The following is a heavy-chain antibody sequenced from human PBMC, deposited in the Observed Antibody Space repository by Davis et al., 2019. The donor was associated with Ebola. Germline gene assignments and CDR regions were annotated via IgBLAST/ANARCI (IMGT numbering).Heavy chain of an antibody. CDR1: GYSFTSYW. J-gene: IGHJ3*02. CDR2: IYPGDSDT. V-gene: IGHV5-51*01. Sequence: GESLKISCTGSGYSFTSYWIGWVRQMPGKGLEWMGIIYPGDSDTRYSPSFQGQVTISADKSISTAYLQWSSLKASDTAMYYCGTVYSGSYYAFDIWGQGTMVTVSS. CDR3: GTVYSGSYYAFDI. D-gene: IGHD1-26*01.